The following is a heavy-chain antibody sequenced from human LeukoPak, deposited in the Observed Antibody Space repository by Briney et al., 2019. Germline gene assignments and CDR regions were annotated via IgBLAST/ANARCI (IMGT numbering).Heavy chain of an antibody. D-gene: IGHD3-3*01. CDR3: AKSGDFWSGYFNGRTNWFDP. Sequence: GGSLRLSCAASGFTFSSYAMSWVRQAPGKGLEWVSAISGSGGSTYYADSVKGRFTISRDNSKNTLYPQMNSLRAEDTAVYYCAKSGDFWSGYFNGRTNWFDPWGQGTLVTVSS. V-gene: IGHV3-23*01. CDR2: ISGSGGST. J-gene: IGHJ5*02. CDR1: GFTFSSYA.